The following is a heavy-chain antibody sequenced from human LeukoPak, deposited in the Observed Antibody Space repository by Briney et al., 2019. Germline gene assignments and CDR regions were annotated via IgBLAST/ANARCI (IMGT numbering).Heavy chain of an antibody. CDR3: ARKAAGLTFDY. CDR1: GFTFSSYW. D-gene: IGHD6-13*01. CDR2: INSDGSST. Sequence: GGSLRLSCAASGFTFSSYWMHWVRQAPGRGLVWVSRINSDGSSTNYADSVKGRFTISRGNAENTLYLQMNSLRAEDTAVYYCARKAAGLTFDYWGQGTLVTVSS. J-gene: IGHJ4*02. V-gene: IGHV3-74*01.